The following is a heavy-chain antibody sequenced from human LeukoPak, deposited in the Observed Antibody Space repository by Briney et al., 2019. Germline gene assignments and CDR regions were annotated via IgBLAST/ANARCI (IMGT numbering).Heavy chain of an antibody. Sequence: GGSLRLSCAASGFTFNNYEMNRVRQAPGKGLEWVSYISSTGSIIYYADSVKGRFTVSRDNAKNSLYLQMNSLRAEDTAVYYCARGDTALVDYYYYMDVWGKGTTVTISS. J-gene: IGHJ6*03. D-gene: IGHD5-18*01. CDR1: GFTFNNYE. V-gene: IGHV3-48*03. CDR3: ARGDTALVDYYYYMDV. CDR2: ISSTGSII.